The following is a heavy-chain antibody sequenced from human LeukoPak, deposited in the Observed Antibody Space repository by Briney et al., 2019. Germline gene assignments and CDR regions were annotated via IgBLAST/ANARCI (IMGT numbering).Heavy chain of an antibody. CDR3: ARGSVEMATVFDY. CDR1: GYRFTGYY. Sequence: GASVKVSCKASGYRFTGYYMHWVRQAPGQGLEWMGWVNPNSGGTNYAQKFQGRVTMTRDTSTTTAYMELSSLRSDDTAVYYCARGSVEMATVFDYWGQGTLVTVSS. V-gene: IGHV1-2*02. CDR2: VNPNSGGT. D-gene: IGHD5-24*01. J-gene: IGHJ4*02.